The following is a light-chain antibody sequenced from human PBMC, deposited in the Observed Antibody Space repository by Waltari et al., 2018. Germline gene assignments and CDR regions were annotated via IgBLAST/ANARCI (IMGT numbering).Light chain of an antibody. CDR3: SSYTSSSTVV. V-gene: IGLV2-14*01. CDR1: SSDVGGYNY. J-gene: IGLJ2*01. Sequence: QSALTQPASVSGSPGQSITISCTGTSSDVGGYNYVSWYQQHPGKAPKLMIYDVSKRPSGVSNRFPGFKSCNTASLTISGLQAEDEADYYCSSYTSSSTVVFGGGTKLTVL. CDR2: DVS.